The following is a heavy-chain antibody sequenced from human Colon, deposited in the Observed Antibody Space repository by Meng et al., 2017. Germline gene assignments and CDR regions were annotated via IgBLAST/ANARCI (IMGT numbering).Heavy chain of an antibody. D-gene: IGHD3-10*01. CDR2: IYHSGNT. Sequence: GRAEESGPGLVKPSGTRSLTCTVSSGSFSSSNWWTWVRQPPGKGLEWIGEIYHSGNTNYNPSLKSRVTISVDKSKNQFSLKLNSVTAADTAVYFCARRAPLWFGELASFDSWGQGTLVTVSS. CDR1: SGSFSSSNW. CDR3: ARRAPLWFGELASFDS. J-gene: IGHJ4*02. V-gene: IGHV4-4*02.